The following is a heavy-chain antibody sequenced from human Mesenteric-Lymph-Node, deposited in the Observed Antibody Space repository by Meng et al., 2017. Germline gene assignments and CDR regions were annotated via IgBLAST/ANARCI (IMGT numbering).Heavy chain of an antibody. CDR3: ARRIAASGTTLGY. Sequence: ASVKVSCKASGYTFTSYYIHWVRQAPGQGLEWMGIINPSGGSTTYAQKFQGRVTMTSDTSTSTVYMELSSLNSEDTAVYSCARRIAASGTTLGYWGQGTLVTVSS. V-gene: IGHV1-46*01. CDR2: INPSGGST. D-gene: IGHD6-13*01. CDR1: GYTFTSYY. J-gene: IGHJ4*02.